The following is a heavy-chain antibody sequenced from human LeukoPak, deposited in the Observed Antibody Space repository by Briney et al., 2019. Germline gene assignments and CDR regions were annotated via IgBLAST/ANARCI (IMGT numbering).Heavy chain of an antibody. CDR3: ARYIVSYPHDAFDI. V-gene: IGHV4-59*01. CDR1: GGSISSYY. D-gene: IGHD1-26*01. J-gene: IGHJ3*02. CDR2: IYYSGST. Sequence: PSETLSLTCTVSGGSISSYYWSWIRQPPGKGLEWIGYIYYSGSTNYNPSLKSRVTISVDTSKNQFSLKLSSVTAADTAFYCARYIVSYPHDAFDIWGQGTMVTVSS.